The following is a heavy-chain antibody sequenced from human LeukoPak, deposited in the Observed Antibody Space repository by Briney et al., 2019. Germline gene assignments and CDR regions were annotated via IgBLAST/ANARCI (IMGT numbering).Heavy chain of an antibody. CDR3: ARVRARYYDSSGYYYY. Sequence: PSETLSLTCAVYGGSFSGYYWSWIRQPPGKGLEWIGETNHSGSTNYNPSLKSRVTISVDTSKNQFSLKLSSVTAADTAVYYCARVRARYYDSSGYYYYWGQGTLVTVSS. V-gene: IGHV4-34*01. D-gene: IGHD3-22*01. CDR1: GGSFSGYY. CDR2: TNHSGST. J-gene: IGHJ4*02.